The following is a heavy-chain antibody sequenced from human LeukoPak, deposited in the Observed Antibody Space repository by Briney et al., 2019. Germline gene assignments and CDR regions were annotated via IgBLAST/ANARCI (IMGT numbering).Heavy chain of an antibody. Sequence: ASVKVSCKASGGTLSSYAISWVRQAPGQGLEWMGGIIPIFGTANYAQKFQGRVTITADKSTSTAYMELSSLRSEDTAVYYCAITYYDILTGYYVYDAFDIWGQGTMVTVSS. V-gene: IGHV1-69*06. CDR3: AITYYDILTGYYVYDAFDI. CDR2: IIPIFGTA. J-gene: IGHJ3*02. D-gene: IGHD3-9*01. CDR1: GGTLSSYA.